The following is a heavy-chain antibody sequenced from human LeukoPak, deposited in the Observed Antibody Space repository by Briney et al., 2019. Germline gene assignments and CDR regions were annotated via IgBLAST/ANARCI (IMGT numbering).Heavy chain of an antibody. CDR3: ASSIVAGNFDY. D-gene: IGHD5-12*01. CDR1: GFTFSSYG. J-gene: IGHJ4*02. V-gene: IGHV3-21*01. CDR2: ISSSSSYI. Sequence: SGGSLRLSCAASGFTFSSYGMNWVRQAPGKGLEWVSCISSSSSYIYYADSVKGRFTISRDNAKNSLYLQMNSLRAEDTAVYYCASSIVAGNFDYWGQGTLVTVSS.